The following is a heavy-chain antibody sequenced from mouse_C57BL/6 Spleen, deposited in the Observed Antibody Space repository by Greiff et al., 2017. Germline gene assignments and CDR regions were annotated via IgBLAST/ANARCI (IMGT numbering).Heavy chain of an antibody. V-gene: IGHV1-15*01. CDR3: TREHDGSSYYFDY. J-gene: IGHJ2*01. CDR2: IDPETGGT. Sequence: QVQLQQSGAELVRPGASVTLSCKASGYTFTDYEMHWVKQTPVHGLEWIGAIDPETGGTAYNQKFKGKAILTADKSSSTAYMELRSRTSEVSAVYYCTREHDGSSYYFDYWGQGTTLTVSS. CDR1: GYTFTDYE. D-gene: IGHD1-1*01.